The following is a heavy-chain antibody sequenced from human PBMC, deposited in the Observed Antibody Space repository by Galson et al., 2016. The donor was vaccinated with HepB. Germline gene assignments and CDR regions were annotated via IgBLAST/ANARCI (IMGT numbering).Heavy chain of an antibody. CDR1: GFTFSIYG. V-gene: IGHV3-23*01. D-gene: IGHD4-17*01. Sequence: SLRLSCAASGFTFSIYGMHWIRQAPGKGLEWVSAISDSGAGTYYADSVKGRFTISRDNSNNKLFLQMNSLATEDTAIYFCAKDRLSGHGDYSWGIFDIWGRGTEVTVSS. J-gene: IGHJ3*02. CDR2: ISDSGAGT. CDR3: AKDRLSGHGDYSWGIFDI.